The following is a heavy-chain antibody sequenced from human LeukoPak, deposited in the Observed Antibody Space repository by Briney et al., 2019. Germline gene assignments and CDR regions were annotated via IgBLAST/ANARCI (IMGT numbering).Heavy chain of an antibody. Sequence: GGSLRLSCTASGFTFGDYAMSWFRQAPGKGLEWVGVIRSKAYGGTTEYAASVKGRFTISRDDSKSIAYLQMNSLKTEDTAVYYCTSTASTVTTMGYYFDYWGQGTLVTVSS. CDR2: IRSKAYGGTT. V-gene: IGHV3-49*03. D-gene: IGHD4-17*01. J-gene: IGHJ4*02. CDR1: GFTFGDYA. CDR3: TSTASTVTTMGYYFDY.